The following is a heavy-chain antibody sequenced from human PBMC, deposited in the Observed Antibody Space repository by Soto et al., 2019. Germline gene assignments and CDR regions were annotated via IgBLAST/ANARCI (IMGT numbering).Heavy chain of an antibody. J-gene: IGHJ4*02. V-gene: IGHV3-23*01. Sequence: EVQLLESGGGLVQPGGSLRLYCAASGFTFSSYAMSWVRQAPGKGLEWVSAISGSGGSSYYADSVKGRLTISRDNSKNTLNLQMNSLRAEDTAVYHCEKDRYLTADVAELLFDYGGQGTLVTFSS. D-gene: IGHD6-13*01. CDR1: GFTFSSYA. CDR2: ISGSGGSS. CDR3: EKDRYLTADVAELLFDY.